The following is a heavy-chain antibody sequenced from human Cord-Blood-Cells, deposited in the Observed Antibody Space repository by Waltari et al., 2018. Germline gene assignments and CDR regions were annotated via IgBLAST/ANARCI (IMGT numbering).Heavy chain of an antibody. V-gene: IGHV1-69*01. Sequence: QVQLVQSGAEVKKPGSSVKVSCKASGGTFSSYAISWVRQAPGQGLEWMGGIIPIFGTANYAQKFQGSGTMAADESTSTACMELRSLRSEDTAVYYCARLGRPKSIAARFAFEIWGQGTMVTGSS. J-gene: IGHJ3*02. CDR3: ARLGRPKSIAARFAFEI. CDR2: IIPIFGTA. D-gene: IGHD6-6*01. CDR1: GGTFSSYA.